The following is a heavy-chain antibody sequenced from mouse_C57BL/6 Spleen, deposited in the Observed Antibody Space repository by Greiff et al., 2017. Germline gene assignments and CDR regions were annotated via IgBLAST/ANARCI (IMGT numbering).Heavy chain of an antibody. CDR1: GYTFTDYY. CDR3: ARDGSSYRDLDY. CDR2: IYPGSGNT. D-gene: IGHD1-1*01. J-gene: IGHJ2*01. V-gene: IGHV1-76*01. Sequence: VQLQESGAELVRPGASVKLSCKASGYTFTDYYINWVKQRPGQGLEWIARIYPGSGNTYYNEKFKGKATLTAEKSSSTAYMQLSSLTSEDSAVYCCARDGSSYRDLDYWGQGTTLTVSS.